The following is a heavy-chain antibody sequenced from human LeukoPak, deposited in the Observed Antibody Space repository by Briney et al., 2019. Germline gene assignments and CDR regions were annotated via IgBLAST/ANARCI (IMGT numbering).Heavy chain of an antibody. Sequence: QSGGSLRLSCAASGFTFSSYWMHWVRQAPGKGLVWVSLINRDGSSTSYADSVKGRFTISRDDSKNTLYLQMISLRSEDTAVYYCAKDSVAYNGIYDAFDIWGQGTMVTVSS. CDR2: INRDGSST. D-gene: IGHD1-26*01. V-gene: IGHV3-74*01. J-gene: IGHJ3*02. CDR1: GFTFSSYW. CDR3: AKDSVAYNGIYDAFDI.